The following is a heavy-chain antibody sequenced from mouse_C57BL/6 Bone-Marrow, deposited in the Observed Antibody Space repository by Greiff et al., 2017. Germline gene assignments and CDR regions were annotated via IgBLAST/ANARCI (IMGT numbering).Heavy chain of an antibody. CDR1: GFTFSSYA. CDR3: TREETGHYAMDY. CDR2: ISSGGDYI. D-gene: IGHD4-1*01. V-gene: IGHV5-9-1*02. Sequence: EVKLMESGEGLVKPGGSLKLSCAASGFTFSSYAMSWVRQTPEKRLEWVAYISSGGDYIYYADTVKGRFTISRDNARNTLYLQMSSLKSEDTAMYYCTREETGHYAMDYWGQGTSVTVSS. J-gene: IGHJ4*01.